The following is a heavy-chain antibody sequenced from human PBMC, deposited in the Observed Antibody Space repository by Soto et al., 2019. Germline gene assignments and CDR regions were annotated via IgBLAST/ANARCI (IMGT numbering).Heavy chain of an antibody. CDR3: ARDRENWNDGGFDY. J-gene: IGHJ4*02. CDR2: INPNSGGT. V-gene: IGHV1-2*04. CDR1: GYTFTGYY. D-gene: IGHD1-1*01. Sequence: ASVKVSCKASGYTFTGYYMHWVRQAPGQGLGWMGWINPNSGGTNYAQKFQGWVTMTRDTSISTAYMELSRLRSDDTAVYYCARDRENWNDGGFDYWGQGTLVTAPQ.